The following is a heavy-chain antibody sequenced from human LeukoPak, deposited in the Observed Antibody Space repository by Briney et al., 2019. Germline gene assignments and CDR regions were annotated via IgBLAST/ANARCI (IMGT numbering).Heavy chain of an antibody. J-gene: IGHJ4*02. Sequence: ASVKVSCKASGYTFTSYHMHWVRQAPGQGLEWMGIINPSGGGSSSPEKFQGRVTMTRDTSISTAYMELSRLRSDDTAVYYCARDMTLEMATKSGHLVDYWGQGTLVTVSS. CDR3: ARDMTLEMATKSGHLVDY. V-gene: IGHV1-46*01. CDR2: INPSGGGS. D-gene: IGHD5-24*01. CDR1: GYTFTSYH.